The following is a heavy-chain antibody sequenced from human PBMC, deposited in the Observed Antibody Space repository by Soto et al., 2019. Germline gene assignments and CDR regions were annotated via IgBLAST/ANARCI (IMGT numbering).Heavy chain of an antibody. V-gene: IGHV3-23*01. Sequence: EVQLLESGGGLVQPGGSLRLSCGASGFTFSSYAMNWVRQAPGKGLEWVAGVSASGGGTSYADSVKGRFTISRDNSKDTLYLQMNSLRAEDTAVYYCAKSSSRAHYYAMDVWGQGTTVTVFS. CDR2: VSASGGGT. CDR1: GFTFSSYA. CDR3: AKSSSRAHYYAMDV. D-gene: IGHD2-2*01. J-gene: IGHJ6*02.